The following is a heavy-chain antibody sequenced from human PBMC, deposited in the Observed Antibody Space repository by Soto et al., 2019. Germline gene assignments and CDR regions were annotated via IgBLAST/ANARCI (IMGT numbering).Heavy chain of an antibody. J-gene: IGHJ3*02. D-gene: IGHD6-13*01. Sequence: QVQLVQSGAEVKKPGSSVKVSCKASGGTFSSYAISWVRQAPGQGLEWMGGIIPIFGTANYAQKFQGRVTIPAAESTRTAYMALGSLRAADTAVHSCARGDLGPGDVAAAGPPYAAFHIWGQGTMVTVSS. V-gene: IGHV1-69*12. CDR2: IIPIFGTA. CDR3: ARGDLGPGDVAAAGPPYAAFHI. CDR1: GGTFSSYA.